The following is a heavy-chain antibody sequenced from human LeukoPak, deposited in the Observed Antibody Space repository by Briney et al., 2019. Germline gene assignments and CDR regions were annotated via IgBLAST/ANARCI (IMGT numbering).Heavy chain of an antibody. CDR2: ISGSDGGT. V-gene: IGHV3-23*01. CDR3: AKDRLQPTGNWFDP. J-gene: IGHJ5*02. D-gene: IGHD1-1*01. CDR1: GFTFSSYA. Sequence: PGGSLRLSCAASGFTFSSYAMSWVRQAPGKGLEWVSAISGSDGGTYYADSVKGRFTISRDNSKNTLYLQMNSLRAEDTAVYYCAKDRLQPTGNWFDPWGQGTLVTVSS.